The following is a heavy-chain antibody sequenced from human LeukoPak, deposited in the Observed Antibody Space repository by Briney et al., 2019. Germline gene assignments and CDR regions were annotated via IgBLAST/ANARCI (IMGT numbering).Heavy chain of an antibody. CDR1: GFTFNNCA. J-gene: IGHJ4*02. Sequence: SGGSLRLSCAASGFTFNNCAMSWVRQAPGKGLECVSIISGSGGSTYDADSVKGRFTISRDNSKNTVYLQMNSLRAEDTAVYYCAKICGSCQSGIFVYWGQGTLVTVSS. V-gene: IGHV3-23*01. D-gene: IGHD2-15*01. CDR2: ISGSGGST. CDR3: AKICGSCQSGIFVY.